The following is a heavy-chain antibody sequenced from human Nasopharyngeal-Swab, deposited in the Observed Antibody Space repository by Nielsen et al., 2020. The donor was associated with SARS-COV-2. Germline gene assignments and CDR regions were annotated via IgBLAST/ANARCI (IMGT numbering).Heavy chain of an antibody. V-gene: IGHV4-59*01. Sequence: WIRQPPGKGLEWIGYIYYSGSTNYNPSLKSRVTISVDTSKNQFSLKLSSVTAADTAVYYCARGVRGIFGVVTNFDYWGQGTLVTVSS. D-gene: IGHD3-3*01. CDR2: IYYSGST. CDR3: ARGVRGIFGVVTNFDY. J-gene: IGHJ4*02.